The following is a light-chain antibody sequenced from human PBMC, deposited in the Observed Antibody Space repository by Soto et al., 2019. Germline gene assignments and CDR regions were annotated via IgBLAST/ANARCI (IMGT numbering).Light chain of an antibody. CDR1: QTITNY. CDR3: HQSYTSSWT. CDR2: AAS. J-gene: IGKJ1*01. Sequence: DIQMTQSPSSLSASVGDRVSITCRASQTITNYLNWYQQKPGKAPKLLIYAASSVQDGVPTRFSGSGSGSDFALTISSLHPEDFATYSCHQSYTSSWTFGRGTKVDIK. V-gene: IGKV1-39*01.